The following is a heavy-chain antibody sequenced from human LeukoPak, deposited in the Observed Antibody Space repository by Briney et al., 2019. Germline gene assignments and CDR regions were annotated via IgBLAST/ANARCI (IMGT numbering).Heavy chain of an antibody. CDR3: ARDSRQYDSSGYYLH. J-gene: IGHJ4*02. V-gene: IGHV4-38-2*02. Sequence: SETLSLTCTVSGDSISSGYYWGWIRPPPGKGLEWIGGIYHIGSTYYNPSLQSRVTISVDTSKNQFSLNRSTVTAADTDVYYCARDSRQYDSSGYYLHWGQGTLVTVSS. CDR2: IYHIGST. D-gene: IGHD3-22*01. CDR1: GDSISSGYY.